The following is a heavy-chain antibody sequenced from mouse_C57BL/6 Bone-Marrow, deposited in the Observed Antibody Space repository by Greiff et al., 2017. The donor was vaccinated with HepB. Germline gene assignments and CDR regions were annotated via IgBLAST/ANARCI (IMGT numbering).Heavy chain of an antibody. D-gene: IGHD1-1*01. CDR3: ARYYGSSPAWFAY. J-gene: IGHJ3*01. CDR1: GFTFSSYA. CDR2: ISDGGSYT. V-gene: IGHV5-4*01. Sequence: EVQGVESGGGLVKPGGSLKLSCAASGFTFSSYAMSWVRQTPEKRLEWVATISDGGSYTYYPDNVKGRFTISRDNAKNNLYLQMSHLKSEDTAMYYCARYYGSSPAWFAYWGQGTLVTVSA.